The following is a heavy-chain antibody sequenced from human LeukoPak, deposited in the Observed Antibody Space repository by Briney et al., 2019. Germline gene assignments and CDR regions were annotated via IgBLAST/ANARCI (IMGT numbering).Heavy chain of an antibody. J-gene: IGHJ4*02. V-gene: IGHV3-11*04. D-gene: IGHD6-13*01. Sequence: GGSLRLSCAASGFTFSDYYMSWIRQAPGKGLEWVSYISSSGSTIYYADSVKGRFTISRDNAKNSLYLQMNGLRAEDTAVYYCARDRWAAAASFDYWGQGTLVTVSS. CDR2: ISSSGSTI. CDR1: GFTFSDYY. CDR3: ARDRWAAAASFDY.